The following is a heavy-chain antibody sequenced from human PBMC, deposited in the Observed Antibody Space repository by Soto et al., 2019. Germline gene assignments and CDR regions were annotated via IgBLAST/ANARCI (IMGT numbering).Heavy chain of an antibody. D-gene: IGHD5-18*01. CDR1: GGSISSYYW. CDR2: VYHSGST. Sequence: QVQLQESGPGLVKPSGTLSLTCAVSGGSISSYYWWSWVRQPPGRGLEWIGEVYHSGSTNYNPSLKSRVTISVHKSKNQFSLELTSVTAADTAVYFCARDRPSEYTYGSSGWTDPWGQGTLVTVSS. V-gene: IGHV4-4*02. J-gene: IGHJ5*02. CDR3: ARDRPSEYTYGSSGWTDP.